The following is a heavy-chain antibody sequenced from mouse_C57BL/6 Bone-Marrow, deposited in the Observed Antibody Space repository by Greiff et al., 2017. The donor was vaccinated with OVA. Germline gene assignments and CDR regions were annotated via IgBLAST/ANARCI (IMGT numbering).Heavy chain of an antibody. V-gene: IGHV5-6*01. CDR2: ISSGGSYT. Sequence: EVQLVESGGDLVQPGGSLKLSCAASGFTFSSYGMSWVRQTPEKRLEWVATISSGGSYTYYTDSVKGRFTISRDNAKNTLYLQMSSLKSEDTAMYYCSRRDYYGPCAYWGQGTLVTVSA. D-gene: IGHD1-1*01. J-gene: IGHJ3*01. CDR3: SRRDYYGPCAY. CDR1: GFTFSSYG.